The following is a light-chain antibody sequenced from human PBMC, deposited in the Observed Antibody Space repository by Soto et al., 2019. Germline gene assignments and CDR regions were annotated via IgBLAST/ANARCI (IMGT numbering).Light chain of an antibody. V-gene: IGLV1-51*01. Sequence: QSVLTQPPSVSAAPGQKVTISCSGSSSDIGNNYVSWYQQVPGTAPRLLIYVNNKRPSGIPDRFSGSKSGTSATLAITGLQTGDEAAYYCGAWTSALSVEVFGTGTKLTVL. CDR1: SSDIGNNY. J-gene: IGLJ1*01. CDR2: VNN. CDR3: GAWTSALSVEV.